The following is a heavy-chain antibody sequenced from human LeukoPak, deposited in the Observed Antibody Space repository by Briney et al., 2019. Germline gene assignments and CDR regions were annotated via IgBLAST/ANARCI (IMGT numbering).Heavy chain of an antibody. J-gene: IGHJ4*02. V-gene: IGHV3-73*01. CDR3: TSIYSSGWYGMGY. CDR2: IRSKANSYAT. Sequence: GGSLRLSCAASGFTFSGSAMHWVRQASGKGLEWVGCIRSKANSYATAYAASVKGRFTISRDDSKNTAYLQVNSLKTEDTAVYYCTSIYSSGWYGMGYWGQGTLVTVSS. D-gene: IGHD6-19*01. CDR1: GFTFSGSA.